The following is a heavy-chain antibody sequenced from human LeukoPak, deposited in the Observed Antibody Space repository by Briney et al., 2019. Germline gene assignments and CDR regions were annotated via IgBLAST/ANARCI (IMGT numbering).Heavy chain of an antibody. V-gene: IGHV1-18*01. Sequence: ASVKVSCKASGYTFTSYGISWVRQAPGQGLEWMGWISAYNGNTNYAQKLQGRVTMTTDTSTSTAYMELRSLRSDDTAVYYYARRRGLGDSSSPSNAVDYWGQGTLVTVSS. CDR3: ARRRGLGDSSSPSNAVDY. CDR1: GYTFTSYG. J-gene: IGHJ4*02. D-gene: IGHD6-13*01. CDR2: ISAYNGNT.